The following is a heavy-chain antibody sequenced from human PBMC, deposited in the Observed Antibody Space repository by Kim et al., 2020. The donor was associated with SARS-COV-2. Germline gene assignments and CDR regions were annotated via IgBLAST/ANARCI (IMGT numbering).Heavy chain of an antibody. CDR1: GYTFTGYY. J-gene: IGHJ5*02. Sequence: ASVKVSCKASGYTFTGYYMHWVRQAPGQGLEWMGWINPNSGGTNYAQKFQGRVTMTRDTSISTAYMELSRLRSDDTAVYYCARASLPRYIVVVVAATKFDPWGQGTLVTVSS. V-gene: IGHV1-2*02. D-gene: IGHD2-15*01. CDR3: ARASLPRYIVVVVAATKFDP. CDR2: INPNSGGT.